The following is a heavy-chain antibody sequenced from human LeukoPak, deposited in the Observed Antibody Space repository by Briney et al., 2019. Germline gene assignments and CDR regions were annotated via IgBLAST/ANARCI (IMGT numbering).Heavy chain of an antibody. V-gene: IGHV4-59*01. Sequence: KPSETLSLTCTVSGGSISSYYWSWIRQPPGKGLEWIGYIYYTRSTHYNPSLKSRVTISVDTSKNQFSLKLSSVTAADTAVYYCARVRYSDTLTSFYGDGYFDYWGQGTLVTVSS. J-gene: IGHJ4*02. CDR3: ARVRYSDTLTSFYGDGYFDY. CDR1: GGSISSYY. D-gene: IGHD3-9*01. CDR2: IYYTRST.